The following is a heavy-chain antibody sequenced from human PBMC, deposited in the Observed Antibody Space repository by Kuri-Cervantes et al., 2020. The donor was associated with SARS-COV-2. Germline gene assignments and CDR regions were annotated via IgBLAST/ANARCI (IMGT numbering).Heavy chain of an antibody. CDR3: ARDRGSSGWSWVYYYYGMDV. Sequence: ASVKVSCKASGYTFTSYGISWVRQAPGQGLEWMGWISAHNGNTNYAQKLQGRVTMTTDTSTSTAYMELRSLRSDDTAVYHCARDRGSSGWSWVYYYYGMDVWGQGTTVTVSS. CDR2: ISAHNGNT. D-gene: IGHD6-19*01. CDR1: GYTFTSYG. V-gene: IGHV1-18*01. J-gene: IGHJ6*02.